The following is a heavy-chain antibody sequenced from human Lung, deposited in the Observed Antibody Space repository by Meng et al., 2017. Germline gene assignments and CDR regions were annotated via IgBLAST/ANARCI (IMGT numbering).Heavy chain of an antibody. CDR1: GGSISSGGYY. V-gene: IGHV4-31*03. CDR2: IYYSGST. CDR3: AREPYYYGSGSYSSYWYFDL. J-gene: IGHJ2*01. Sequence: QVQVQESGPGLVKPSQTLSLTCTVSGGSISSGGYYWSWTRQHPGKGLEWIGYIYYSGSTYYNPSLKSRVTISVDTSKNQFSLKLSSVTAADTAVYYCAREPYYYGSGSYSSYWYFDLWGRGTLVTVSS. D-gene: IGHD3-10*01.